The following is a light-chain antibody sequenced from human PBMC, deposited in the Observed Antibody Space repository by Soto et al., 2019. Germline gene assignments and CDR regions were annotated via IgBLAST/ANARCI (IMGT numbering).Light chain of an antibody. CDR1: QSVSSRS. J-gene: IGKJ3*01. Sequence: EIVLTQSPGTLSLSPGERATLSCRASQSVSSRSLAWYQQKPGQAPRLLIYGASSRATGIPDRFSGSGSGTDFTLTISRLEPEDSAVYSCQQYGSSPFTFGPGTKVDIK. CDR2: GAS. V-gene: IGKV3-20*01. CDR3: QQYGSSPFT.